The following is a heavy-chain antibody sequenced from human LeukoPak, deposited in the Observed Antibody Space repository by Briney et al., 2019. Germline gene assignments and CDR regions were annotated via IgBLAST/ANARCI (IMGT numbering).Heavy chain of an antibody. Sequence: PGGSLRLSCAASGFTFSSYAMSWVRQAPGKGLEWVSGIIGSGGSTDYADSVKGRVTISRDNSRDTLYLQMYSLRAEDTAVYYCAKGFDAYNRQGFDYWGQGTLVTVSS. CDR1: GFTFSSYA. D-gene: IGHD5-24*01. CDR3: AKGFDAYNRQGFDY. V-gene: IGHV3-23*01. J-gene: IGHJ4*02. CDR2: IIGSGGST.